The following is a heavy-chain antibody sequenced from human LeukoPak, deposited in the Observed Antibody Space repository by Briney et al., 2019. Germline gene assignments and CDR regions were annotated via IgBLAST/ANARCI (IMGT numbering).Heavy chain of an antibody. V-gene: IGHV3-7*01. D-gene: IGHD1-26*01. Sequence: GGSLRLSCAASGFTFSTYWMSWVRQAPGKGLEWVANIKQDGSEKYYVDSVKGRFTISRDNSKNTLYLQMNSLRAEDTAVYYCAKDGPGMGSFDYWGQGTLVTVSS. CDR3: AKDGPGMGSFDY. CDR2: IKQDGSEK. CDR1: GFTFSTYW. J-gene: IGHJ4*02.